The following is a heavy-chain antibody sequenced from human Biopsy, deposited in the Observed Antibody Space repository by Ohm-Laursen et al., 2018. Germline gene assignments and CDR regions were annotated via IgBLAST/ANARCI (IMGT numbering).Heavy chain of an antibody. CDR2: IIPLFGAP. CDR1: GAIFSNYA. J-gene: IGHJ5*02. V-gene: IGHV1-69*01. D-gene: IGHD4-17*01. CDR3: ARLAQIYGDSPFDP. Sequence: SSVKVSCKASGAIFSNYAITWVRQAPGQGLEWMGGIIPLFGAPNYAQKFQGRLTITADESKSTTYMELSSLRSEDTVVYYCARLAQIYGDSPFDPWGQGTLVTVSS.